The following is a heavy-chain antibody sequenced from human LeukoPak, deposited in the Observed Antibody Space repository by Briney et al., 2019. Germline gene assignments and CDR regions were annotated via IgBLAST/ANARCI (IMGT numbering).Heavy chain of an antibody. V-gene: IGHV1-46*01. D-gene: IGHD3-9*01. Sequence: ASVKVSCKASGYIFTDYYIHWVRQAPGQGLEWVGIINPSGGSTTYAQKFQGRVTMTRDTSTSTVYMELSSLRSEDTAVYYCARRNYDILTGYFSYYYMDVWGKGTTVTISS. J-gene: IGHJ6*03. CDR1: GYIFTDYY. CDR3: ARRNYDILTGYFSYYYMDV. CDR2: INPSGGST.